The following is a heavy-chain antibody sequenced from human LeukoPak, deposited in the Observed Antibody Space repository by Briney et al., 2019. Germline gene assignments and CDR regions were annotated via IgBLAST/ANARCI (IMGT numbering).Heavy chain of an antibody. Sequence: WGTLRLSCAASGFTFSSYAMSWVRQAPGKGLEWVSAISGSGGSTYYADSVKGRFTISRDNSKNTMYLQMNSLRAEDTAVYYCAKDKNSRDSSGYGEFDYWGQGTLVTVSS. J-gene: IGHJ4*02. V-gene: IGHV3-23*01. D-gene: IGHD3-22*01. CDR3: AKDKNSRDSSGYGEFDY. CDR1: GFTFSSYA. CDR2: ISGSGGST.